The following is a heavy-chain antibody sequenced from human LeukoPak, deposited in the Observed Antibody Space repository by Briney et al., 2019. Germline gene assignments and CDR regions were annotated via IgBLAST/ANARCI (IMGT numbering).Heavy chain of an antibody. CDR1: GFTVSSNY. CDR3: ASNGRRGYSGYDSTLDY. CDR2: IYSGGST. Sequence: GGSLRLSCAASGFTVSSNYMSWVRQAPGKGLEWVSVIYSGGSTYYADSVKGRLTISRDNSKNTLYLQMNSLRAEDTAVYYCASNGRRGYSGYDSTLDYWGQGTLVTVSS. V-gene: IGHV3-53*01. J-gene: IGHJ4*02. D-gene: IGHD5-12*01.